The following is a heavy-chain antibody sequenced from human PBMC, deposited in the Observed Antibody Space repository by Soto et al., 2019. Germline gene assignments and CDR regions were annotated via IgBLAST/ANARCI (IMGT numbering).Heavy chain of an antibody. J-gene: IGHJ4*02. Sequence: QVQLVESGGGVVQPGRSLRLSCAASGFIFSSYAMHWVRQAPGKGLEWVAVISSDGSNRYYADSVGGRFTISIDNSENTVYLHMSSLTGDDTAVFYCAKAPWNLAHTHYFDFWGQGTLVTVSS. CDR1: GFIFSSYA. V-gene: IGHV3-30-3*01. D-gene: IGHD1-1*01. CDR3: AKAPWNLAHTHYFDF. CDR2: ISSDGSNR.